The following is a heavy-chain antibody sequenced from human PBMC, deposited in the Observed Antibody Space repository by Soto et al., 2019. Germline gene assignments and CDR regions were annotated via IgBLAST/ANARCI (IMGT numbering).Heavy chain of an antibody. J-gene: IGHJ3*02. CDR2: ISGSGGST. D-gene: IGHD3-16*01. CDR1: GFTFSSYA. CDR3: AKDDKASTRKGELYAFDI. Sequence: EVQLLESGGGLVQPGGSLRLSCAASGFTFSSYAMSWVRQAPGKGLEWVSAISGSGGSTYYADSVKGRFTISRDNSNNTLYLQMDSLTAGDTAVYYCAKDDKASTRKGELYAFDIWGQGTMVTVSS. V-gene: IGHV3-23*01.